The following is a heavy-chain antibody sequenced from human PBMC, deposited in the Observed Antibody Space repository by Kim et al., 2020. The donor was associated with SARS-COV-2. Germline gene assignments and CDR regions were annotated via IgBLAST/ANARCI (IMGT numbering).Heavy chain of an antibody. Sequence: GGSLRLSCAASGFTFSDYYMSWIRQAPGKGLEWVSYISSSGSTIYYADSVKGRFTISRDNAKNSLYLQMNSLRAEDTAVYYCARENSHITIFGVVTRIGIYVWGQGTTVTVSS. CDR3: ARENSHITIFGVVTRIGIYV. J-gene: IGHJ6*02. CDR1: GFTFSDYY. CDR2: ISSSGSTI. D-gene: IGHD3-3*01. V-gene: IGHV3-11*01.